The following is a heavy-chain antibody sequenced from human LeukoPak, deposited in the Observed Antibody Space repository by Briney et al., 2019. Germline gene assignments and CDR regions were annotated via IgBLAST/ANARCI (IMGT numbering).Heavy chain of an antibody. Sequence: SETLSLTCTVSGGSISSYYWSWIRQPPGKGLEWIGYIYYSGGTNYNPSLKSRATISVDTSKNQFSLKLSSVTAADTAVYYCARTPSRGYSYGYPFDYWGQGTLVTVSS. D-gene: IGHD5-18*01. CDR1: GGSISSYY. CDR3: ARTPSRGYSYGYPFDY. CDR2: IYYSGGT. J-gene: IGHJ4*02. V-gene: IGHV4-59*08.